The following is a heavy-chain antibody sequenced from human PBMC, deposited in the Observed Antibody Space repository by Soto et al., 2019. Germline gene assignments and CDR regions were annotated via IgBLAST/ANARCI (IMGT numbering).Heavy chain of an antibody. CDR3: ARAAVDTAMGSYYYYYGMDV. Sequence: QVQLQESGPGLVKPSQTLSLTCTVSGGSISSGGYYWSWIRQHPGKGLEWIGYIYYSGSTYYNPSLKSRVTISVDTSKNQFSLKLSSVTAADTAVYYCARAAVDTAMGSYYYYYGMDVWGQGTTVTVSS. CDR1: GGSISSGGYY. D-gene: IGHD5-18*01. V-gene: IGHV4-31*03. J-gene: IGHJ6*02. CDR2: IYYSGST.